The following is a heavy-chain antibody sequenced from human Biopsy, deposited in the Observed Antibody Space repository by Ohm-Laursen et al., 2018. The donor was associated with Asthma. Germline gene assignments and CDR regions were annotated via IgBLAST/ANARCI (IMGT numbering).Heavy chain of an antibody. CDR1: GGTFSNLA. J-gene: IGHJ6*02. CDR2: IMIVFGTT. Sequence: SVKVSYKAPGGTFSNLAISWVRQDPGHGLGWLGGIMIVFGTTNYAQRFQGRVTITADESTSTAYMEVTSLRSEDTAIYYCARCQVGYSSGWSLLLKKIYYSGMDVWGQGTAVTVSS. V-gene: IGHV1-69*13. D-gene: IGHD6-19*01. CDR3: ARCQVGYSSGWSLLLKKIYYSGMDV.